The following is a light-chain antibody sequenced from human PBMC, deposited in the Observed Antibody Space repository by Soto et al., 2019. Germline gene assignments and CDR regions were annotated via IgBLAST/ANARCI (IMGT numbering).Light chain of an antibody. J-gene: IGKJ4*01. V-gene: IGKV3-15*01. CDR1: QNIKSN. Sequence: DIVMTQSPATLSVSPEERATLSCRASQNIKSNLAWYQQKPGQAPRLLIFGPSSRATGIPARFSGSGSGTEFTLTISSLQSEDFAVYYCQQYNSWPLTFGGGTKVEIK. CDR2: GPS. CDR3: QQYNSWPLT.